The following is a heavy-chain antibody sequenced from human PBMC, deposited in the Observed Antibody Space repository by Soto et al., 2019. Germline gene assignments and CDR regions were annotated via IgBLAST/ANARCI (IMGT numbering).Heavy chain of an antibody. J-gene: IGHJ4*02. CDR3: AKSQEIGTHFFDS. CDR2: IGAAGDT. CDR1: GFTFSGFD. V-gene: IGHV3-13*01. D-gene: IGHD6-13*01. Sequence: GGSLRLSCEASGFTFSGFDMHWVRQPTGRGLEWVSSIGAAGDTYYAVSVKGRFTISRDNAKNSLSLQMNSLRAGDMAVYFCAKSQEIGTHFFDSWGQGTQVTVSS.